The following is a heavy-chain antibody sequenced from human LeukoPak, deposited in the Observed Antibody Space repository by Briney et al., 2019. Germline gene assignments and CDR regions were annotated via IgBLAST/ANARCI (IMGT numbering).Heavy chain of an antibody. Sequence: GGSLRLSCAASGFTFSSYVMHWVRQAPGKGLEWVAVISYDGSNKYYADSVKGRFTISRDNSKNTLYLQMNSLRAEDTAVYYCARGSRYYDSSGYLDYWGQGTLVTVSS. CDR2: ISYDGSNK. CDR1: GFTFSSYV. J-gene: IGHJ4*02. D-gene: IGHD3-22*01. V-gene: IGHV3-30*19. CDR3: ARGSRYYDSSGYLDY.